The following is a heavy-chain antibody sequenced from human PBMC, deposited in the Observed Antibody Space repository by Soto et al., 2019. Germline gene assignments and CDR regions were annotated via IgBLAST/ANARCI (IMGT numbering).Heavy chain of an antibody. Sequence: QVQLQESGPGLVKPSQTLSLTCTVSGGSISSGDYYWTWIRQLPGKGLEWIGYIYYTGTTYYNPSLKSRLTISVDTSKSQFSLKLKSVTVADTAVYYCARMFPQYDSFWRSNHYNFDYWGQGTLVTVSS. CDR3: ARMFPQYDSFWRSNHYNFDY. V-gene: IGHV4-31*03. CDR2: IYYTGTT. D-gene: IGHD3-16*02. J-gene: IGHJ4*02. CDR1: GGSISSGDYY.